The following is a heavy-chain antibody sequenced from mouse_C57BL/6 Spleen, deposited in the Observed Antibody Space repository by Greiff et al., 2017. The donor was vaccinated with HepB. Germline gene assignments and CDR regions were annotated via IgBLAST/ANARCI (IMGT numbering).Heavy chain of an antibody. V-gene: IGHV1-81*01. CDR1: GYTFTSYG. Sequence: VQLQESGAELARPGASVKLSCKASGYTFTSYGISWVKQRTGQGLEWIGEIYPRSGNTYYNEKFKGKATLTADKSSSTAYMELRSLTSEDSAVYVCARGSGYDGDWYFDVWGTGTTVTVSS. CDR3: ARGSGYDGDWYFDV. J-gene: IGHJ1*03. CDR2: IYPRSGNT. D-gene: IGHD2-2*01.